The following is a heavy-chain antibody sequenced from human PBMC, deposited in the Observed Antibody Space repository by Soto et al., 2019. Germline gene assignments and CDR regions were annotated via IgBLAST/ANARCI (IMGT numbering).Heavy chain of an antibody. CDR3: ARDSRPSTTYYSFGMDV. D-gene: IGHD6-6*01. V-gene: IGHV6-1*01. CDR2: TYYKPKWYN. CDR1: VVSVSSNSAA. J-gene: IGHJ6*02. Sequence: SQTLSLTCALSVVSVSSNSAAWNWIRQSPSRGLEWLGRTYYKPKWYNAYAVSVKSRITINPDTSKNQFSLQLNSVTPEDTAVYYCARDSRPSTTYYSFGMDVWGQGTTVTVSS.